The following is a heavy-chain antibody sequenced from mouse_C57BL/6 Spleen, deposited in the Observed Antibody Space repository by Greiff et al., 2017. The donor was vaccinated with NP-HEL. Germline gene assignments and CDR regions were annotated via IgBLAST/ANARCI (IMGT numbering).Heavy chain of an antibody. V-gene: IGHV5-17*01. J-gene: IGHJ1*03. CDR1: GFTFSDYG. CDR2: ISSGSSTI. Sequence: EVKLMESGGGLVKPGGSLKLSCAASGFTFSDYGMHWVRQAPEKGLEWVAYISSGSSTIYYADTVKGRFTISRDNAKNTLFLQMTSLRSEDTAMYYCARHYYGGYFDVWGTGTTVTVSS. D-gene: IGHD1-2*01. CDR3: ARHYYGGYFDV.